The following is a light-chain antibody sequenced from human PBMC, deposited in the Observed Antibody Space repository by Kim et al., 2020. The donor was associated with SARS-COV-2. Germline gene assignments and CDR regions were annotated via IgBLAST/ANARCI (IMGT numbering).Light chain of an antibody. Sequence: QSALTQPASVSGSPGQSITISCTGTSSDVGGYNYVSWYQQHSGKAPKVIMYDVSERPSGVSNRFSGSKSGNTASLTISGLQGEDEADYYCSSYRSDNRYLFGTGTKVTVL. CDR2: DVS. J-gene: IGLJ1*01. V-gene: IGLV2-14*03. CDR3: SSYRSDNRYL. CDR1: SSDVGGYNY.